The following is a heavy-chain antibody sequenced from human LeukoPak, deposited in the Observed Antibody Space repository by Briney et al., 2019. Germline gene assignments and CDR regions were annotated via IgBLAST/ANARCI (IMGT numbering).Heavy chain of an antibody. CDR2: ISSSSSTI. J-gene: IGHJ4*02. D-gene: IGHD3-22*01. Sequence: PGGSLRLSCAASGFTFSDYYMSWIRQAPGKGLEWVSYISSSSSTIYYADSVKGRFTISRDNAKNSLYLQMNSLRAEDTAVYYCARDARRYYYDSSGPHDYWGQGTLVTVSS. CDR1: GFTFSDYY. V-gene: IGHV3-11*01. CDR3: ARDARRYYYDSSGPHDY.